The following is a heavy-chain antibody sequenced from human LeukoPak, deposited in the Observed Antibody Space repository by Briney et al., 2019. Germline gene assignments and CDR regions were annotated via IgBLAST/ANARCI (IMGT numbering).Heavy chain of an antibody. D-gene: IGHD4-17*01. CDR2: IRGSGGST. CDR3: AKARYADYLETFDY. CDR1: GFTFSSYA. V-gene: IGHV3-23*01. J-gene: IGHJ4*02. Sequence: HPAGSLRLSCAASGFTFSSYAMTWVRQAPGKGLEWVSTIRGSGGSTYYADSVKGRFTISRDNSKNTLSLQMNSLRVEDTAVYYCAKARYADYLETFDYWGQGTLVTVSS.